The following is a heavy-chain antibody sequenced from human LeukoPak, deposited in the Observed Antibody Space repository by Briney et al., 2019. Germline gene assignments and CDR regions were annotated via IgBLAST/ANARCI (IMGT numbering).Heavy chain of an antibody. CDR2: IYYSGST. D-gene: IGHD3-10*01. J-gene: IGHJ4*02. Sequence: PSETLSLTCTVSGGSISSSSYYWGWIRQPPGKGLEWIGSIYYSGSTNYNPSLKSRVTISVDKSKNQFSLKLSSVTAADTAVYYCARVGHGFGELVFDYWGQGTLVTVSS. V-gene: IGHV4-39*07. CDR3: ARVGHGFGELVFDY. CDR1: GGSISSSSYY.